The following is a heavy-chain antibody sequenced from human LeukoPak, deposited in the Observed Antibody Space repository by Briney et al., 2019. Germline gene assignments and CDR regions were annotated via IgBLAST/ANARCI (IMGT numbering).Heavy chain of an antibody. CDR3: ARLRDGYFFDY. V-gene: IGHV5-51*01. J-gene: IGHJ4*02. D-gene: IGHD5-24*01. Sequence: GKSLKISCQASGYTFTSYWIGWVRQMPGKGLEWMGITYPGGSDTRYSPSFQGQVTISADKSNNTAYLQWSSLKASDTAMYYCARLRDGYFFDYWGQGTLVTVSS. CDR2: TYPGGSDT. CDR1: GYTFTSYW.